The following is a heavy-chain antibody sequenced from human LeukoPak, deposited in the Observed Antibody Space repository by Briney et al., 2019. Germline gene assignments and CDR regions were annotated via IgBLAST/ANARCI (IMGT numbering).Heavy chain of an antibody. CDR3: ARATQIRDYSSNY. D-gene: IGHD4-11*01. Sequence: ASVKVSCKASGYTFTGYYMHWVRQAPGQGLEWMGWIKPNSGATNYAQKFQGWVTMTGDTSISTAYMELTRLRSDDTAVYYCARATQIRDYSSNYWGQGTLVTVSS. CDR2: IKPNSGAT. V-gene: IGHV1-2*04. J-gene: IGHJ4*02. CDR1: GYTFTGYY.